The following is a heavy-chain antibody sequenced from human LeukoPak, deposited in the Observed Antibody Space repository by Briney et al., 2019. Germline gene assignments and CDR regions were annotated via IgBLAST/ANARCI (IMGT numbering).Heavy chain of an antibody. V-gene: IGHV3-21*01. CDR3: ARDLRIAAAGTLFDY. D-gene: IGHD6-13*01. J-gene: IGHJ4*02. Sequence: GGSLRLSCAASGFTFSSYSMNWVRQAPGKGLEWVSSISSSSSYIYYADSVKGRFTISRDNAKNSLYLQMNSLRAEDTAVYYCARDLRIAAAGTLFDYWGQGTLVTVSS. CDR1: GFTFSSYS. CDR2: ISSSSSYI.